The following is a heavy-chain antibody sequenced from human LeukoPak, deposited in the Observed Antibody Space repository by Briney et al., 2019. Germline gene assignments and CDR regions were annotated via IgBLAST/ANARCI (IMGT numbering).Heavy chain of an antibody. CDR3: ARPSGRYGDYWYFDL. D-gene: IGHD6-13*01. CDR2: IYPGDSDT. CDR1: GYSFTNSW. J-gene: IGHJ2*01. Sequence: PGESLKISCRGSGYSFTNSWVAWVRQMPGKGLEWMGIIYPGDSDTRYSPSFQGQVTMSVDKGVSTAYLQWSSLKASDTAMYYCARPSGRYGDYWYFDLWGRGTLVTVSS. V-gene: IGHV5-51*01.